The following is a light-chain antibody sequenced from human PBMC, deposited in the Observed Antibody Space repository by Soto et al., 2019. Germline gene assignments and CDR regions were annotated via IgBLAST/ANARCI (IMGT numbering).Light chain of an antibody. CDR1: QRVGSW. J-gene: IGKJ4*01. Sequence: DIEMTRSHPPLSESVGDGVTLTCRASQRVGSWLACYQQKPGKAPKLLIFDASNLESGVPSRFSGSGSWTEVTLTISILQPDDFATYYCQQYDSYSTFGGGTKVDIK. CDR2: DAS. V-gene: IGKV1-5*01. CDR3: QQYDSYST.